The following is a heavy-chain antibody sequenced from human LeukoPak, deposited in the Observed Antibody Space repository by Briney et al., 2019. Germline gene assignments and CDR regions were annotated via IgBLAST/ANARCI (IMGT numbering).Heavy chain of an antibody. Sequence: SETLSLTCAVYGGSFNGYYWSWIRQPPGKGLEWIGEINHSGSTNYNPSLKSRVTISVDTSKNQFSLKLSSVTAADTAVYYCARYREVGATVDYWGQGTLVTVSS. CDR2: INHSGST. V-gene: IGHV4-34*01. D-gene: IGHD1-26*01. CDR1: GGSFNGYY. CDR3: ARYREVGATVDY. J-gene: IGHJ4*02.